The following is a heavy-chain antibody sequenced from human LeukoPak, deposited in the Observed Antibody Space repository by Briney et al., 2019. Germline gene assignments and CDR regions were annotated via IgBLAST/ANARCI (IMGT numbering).Heavy chain of an antibody. J-gene: IGHJ4*02. CDR1: GGSISSSNYY. V-gene: IGHV4-39*01. D-gene: IGHD3-10*01. CDR2: IYYSGNT. Sequence: PSETLSLTCTVSGGSISSSNYYWGWIRQPPGKGLEWIGSIYYSGNTYYNPSLKSRVTISVDASKNQFSLKLSSVTAADTAVYYCARHQLLLWFGSRVPAVPDYFDYWGQGTLVTVSS. CDR3: ARHQLLLWFGSRVPAVPDYFDY.